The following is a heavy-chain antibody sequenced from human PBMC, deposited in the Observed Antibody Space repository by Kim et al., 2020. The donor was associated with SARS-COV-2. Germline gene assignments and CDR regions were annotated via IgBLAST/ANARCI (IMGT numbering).Heavy chain of an antibody. D-gene: IGHD3-3*01. V-gene: IGHV1-2*02. Sequence: ASVKVSCKASGYTFTGYYMHWVRQAPGQGLEWMGWINPNSGGTNYAQKFQGRVTMTRDTSISTADMELSRLRSDDTAVYYCARVPSYYDFWSDAFDIWGQGTMVTVSS. CDR1: GYTFTGYY. J-gene: IGHJ3*02. CDR2: INPNSGGT. CDR3: ARVPSYYDFWSDAFDI.